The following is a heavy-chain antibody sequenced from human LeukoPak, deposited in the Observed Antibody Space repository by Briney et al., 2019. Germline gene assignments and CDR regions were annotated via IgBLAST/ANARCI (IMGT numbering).Heavy chain of an antibody. Sequence: SETLSLTCTVSGGSISSYYWSWIRQPAGKGLEWIGRIYTSGSTNYNPSLKSRVTMSVDTSKNQFSLKLSSVTAADTAVYYCARVLGHYYGSGSYSAGRATSFWFDPWGQGTLVTVSS. V-gene: IGHV4-4*07. CDR1: GGSISSYY. J-gene: IGHJ5*02. CDR3: ARVLGHYYGSGSYSAGRATSFWFDP. CDR2: IYTSGST. D-gene: IGHD3-10*01.